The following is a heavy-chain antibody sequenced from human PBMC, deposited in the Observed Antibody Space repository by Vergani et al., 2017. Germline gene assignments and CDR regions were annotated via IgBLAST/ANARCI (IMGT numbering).Heavy chain of an antibody. J-gene: IGHJ4*02. CDR2: ISYDGSNK. Sequence: QVQLVESGGGVVQPGRSLRLSCAASGFTFSSYGMHWVRQAPGKGLEWVAVISYDGSNKYYADSVKGRFTISRDNSKNTLYLQMNSLRAEDTALYHCARGLGYSYGAGDDYWGQGTLVTVSS. CDR3: ARGLGYSYGAGDDY. CDR1: GFTFSSYG. V-gene: IGHV3-30*03. D-gene: IGHD5-18*01.